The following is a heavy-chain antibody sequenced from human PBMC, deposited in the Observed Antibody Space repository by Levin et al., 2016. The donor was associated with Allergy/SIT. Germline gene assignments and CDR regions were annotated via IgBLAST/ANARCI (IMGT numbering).Heavy chain of an antibody. V-gene: IGHV3-21*01. Sequence: GESLKISCAASRFTFSSYSINWVRQAPGKGLEWVASISSGSSYISYADSVRGRFTISRDNAKNSLYLQLTSLRAEDTAVYYCARDRQQLTDNSYYYGMDVWGQGTTVTVSS. CDR1: RFTFSSYS. D-gene: IGHD6-13*01. CDR3: ARDRQQLTDNSYYYGMDV. J-gene: IGHJ6*02. CDR2: ISSGSSYI.